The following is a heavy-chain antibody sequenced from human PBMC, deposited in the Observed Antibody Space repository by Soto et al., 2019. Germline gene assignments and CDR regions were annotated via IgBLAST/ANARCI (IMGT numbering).Heavy chain of an antibody. D-gene: IGHD2-2*01. CDR1: CGSITSSNYH. CDR3: SRLTNARPGDD. J-gene: IGHJ4*02. CDR2: IYYSGNT. Sequence: PSETLSLTCTFSCGSITSSNYHWGWSRQPPGKGLEWIGTIYYSGNTYYNPSLKSRVTMSMDASKNQFSLTLSSVAVADTAVYYCSRLTNARPGDDWGQGTLVTVSS. V-gene: IGHV4-39*01.